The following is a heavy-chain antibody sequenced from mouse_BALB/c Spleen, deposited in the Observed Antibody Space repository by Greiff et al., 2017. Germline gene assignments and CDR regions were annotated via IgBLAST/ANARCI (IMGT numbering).Heavy chain of an antibody. Sequence: QVQLQQPGAELVKPGASVKLSCKASGYTFTSYYMYWVKQRPGQGLEWIGGINPSNGGTNFNEKFKSKATLTVDKSSSTAYMQLSSLTSEDSAVYYCTRNSYYGSSYVGYWGQGTTLTVSS. D-gene: IGHD1-1*01. J-gene: IGHJ2*01. V-gene: IGHV1S81*02. CDR1: GYTFTSYY. CDR2: INPSNGGT. CDR3: TRNSYYGSSYVGY.